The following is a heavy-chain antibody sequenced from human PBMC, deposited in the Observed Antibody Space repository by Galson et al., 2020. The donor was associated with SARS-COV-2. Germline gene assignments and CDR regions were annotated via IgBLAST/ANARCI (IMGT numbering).Heavy chain of an antibody. CDR2: ISGSGGST. D-gene: IGHD3-22*01. J-gene: IGHJ2*01. Sequence: GGYLRLSCAASGFTFSSYAMSWVRKAPGKGLEWVSAISGSGGSTYYADSVKGRFTISRDNSKNTLYLQMNSLRAEDTAVYYCAKDGARAMILAWYFDLWGRGTLVTVSS. CDR3: AKDGARAMILAWYFDL. V-gene: IGHV3-23*01. CDR1: GFTFSSYA.